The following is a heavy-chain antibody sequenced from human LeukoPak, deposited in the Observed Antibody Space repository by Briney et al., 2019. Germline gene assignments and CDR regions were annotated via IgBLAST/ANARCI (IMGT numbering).Heavy chain of an antibody. D-gene: IGHD3-10*01. J-gene: IGHJ4*02. V-gene: IGHV3-21*01. CDR2: ISSSSSYI. Sequence: GGSLRLSCAASGFTFSSYSMNWVRQAPGKGLEWVSSISSSSSYIYYADSVKGRFTISRDNAKNSLYLQMNSLRAEDTAVYYCARFAVLWFGELPHFDYWGQGTLVIVSS. CDR1: GFTFSSYS. CDR3: ARFAVLWFGELPHFDY.